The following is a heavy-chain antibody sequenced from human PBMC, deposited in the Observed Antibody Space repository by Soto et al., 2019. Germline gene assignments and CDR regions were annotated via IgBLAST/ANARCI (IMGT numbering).Heavy chain of an antibody. CDR2: ISGSGGST. D-gene: IGHD1-7*01. Sequence: LRLSCAASGFTFSSYAMSWVRQAPGKGLEWVSGISGSGGSTFYADSVKGRFTISRDNSKNTLYLQMNSLRAEDTAVYYCAKRVTNYGNFPTYYYGMDVWGQGTTVTVSS. CDR1: GFTFSSYA. CDR3: AKRVTNYGNFPTYYYGMDV. J-gene: IGHJ6*02. V-gene: IGHV3-23*01.